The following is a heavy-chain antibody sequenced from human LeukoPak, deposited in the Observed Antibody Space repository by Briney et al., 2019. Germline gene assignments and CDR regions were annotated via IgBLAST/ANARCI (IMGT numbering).Heavy chain of an antibody. CDR2: INPNSGGT. Sequence: ASVKVSCKASGFTFTGYYMHWVRQAPGQGLKWMGWINPNSGGTNYAQKFQGRVTMTRDTSISTAYMELSRLRSDDTAVYYCARDLRLRLMAVGYWGQGTLVTVSS. CDR1: GFTFTGYY. CDR3: ARDLRLRLMAVGY. J-gene: IGHJ4*02. D-gene: IGHD5-12*01. V-gene: IGHV1-2*02.